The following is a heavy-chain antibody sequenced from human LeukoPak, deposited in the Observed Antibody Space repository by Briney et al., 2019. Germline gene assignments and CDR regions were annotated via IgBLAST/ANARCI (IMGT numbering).Heavy chain of an antibody. J-gene: IGHJ3*02. V-gene: IGHV3-66*01. Sequence: GGSLRLSCAASGFSVSNNYMSWVRQAPGKGLNWVSVIYSGGNTYYADSVKGRFTISRDNSKNTLYLQVNSLRAEDTAVYYCVRDQGDYGGAFDIWGQGTVVTVSS. D-gene: IGHD2-21*01. CDR2: IYSGGNT. CDR1: GFSVSNNY. CDR3: VRDQGDYGGAFDI.